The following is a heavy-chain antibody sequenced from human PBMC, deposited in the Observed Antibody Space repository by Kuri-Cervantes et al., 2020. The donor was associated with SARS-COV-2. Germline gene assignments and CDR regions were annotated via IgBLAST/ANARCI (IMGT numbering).Heavy chain of an antibody. J-gene: IGHJ4*02. CDR1: GITFSSYA. Sequence: GESLKISCAASGITFSSYAMSWVRQAPGKGLEWVSAITDDGGSTYHADSVKGRFTISGDNSKTTLFLQMNSLRAEDTAVYHCVKGSAASRPYYFDSWGQGTLVTVSS. CDR2: ITDDGGST. V-gene: IGHV3-23*01. CDR3: VKGSAASRPYYFDS. D-gene: IGHD3-10*01.